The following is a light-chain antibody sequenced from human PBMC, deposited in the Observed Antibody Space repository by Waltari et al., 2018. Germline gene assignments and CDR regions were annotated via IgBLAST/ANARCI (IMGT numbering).Light chain of an antibody. J-gene: IGLJ1*01. CDR2: YDS. CDR1: YIGSKS. Sequence: SYVLTPPPSLSVAPGETATITCGGNYIGSKSVHWYQQTPGQAPVLAIFYDSDRPSGIPDRFSGSNSGNTATLTISRVEAGDEADYYCQVWDSGSDHYVFGTGTKVTVL. CDR3: QVWDSGSDHYV. V-gene: IGLV3-21*04.